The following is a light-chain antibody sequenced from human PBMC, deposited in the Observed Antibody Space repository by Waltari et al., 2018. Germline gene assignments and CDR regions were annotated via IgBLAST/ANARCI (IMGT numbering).Light chain of an antibody. CDR3: QQCGGSPYT. V-gene: IGKV3-20*01. CDR2: AAS. CDR1: QRVSGHC. Sequence: ETVLTQSPGTLSLSPGERATLSCRASQRVSGHCLAWYQQKPGQSPRVLIYAASTRVAGLPDRFSGSGSGTDFTLTISRLEPEDFAVYYCQQCGGSPYTFGQGTNLEIK. J-gene: IGKJ2*01.